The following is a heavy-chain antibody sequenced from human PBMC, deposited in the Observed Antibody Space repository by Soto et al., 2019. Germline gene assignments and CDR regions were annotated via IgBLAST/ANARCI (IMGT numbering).Heavy chain of an antibody. V-gene: IGHV3-43*01. Sequence: PGGSLRLSCAASGFTFDDYTMHWVRQAPGKGLEWVSLISWDGGSTYYADSVKGRFTISRDNSKNTLYLQMNSLRTEDTAVYYCAKDLYSTKFGDYYYLMDFWAKGTSVTVSS. D-gene: IGHD4-4*01. CDR1: GFTFDDYT. CDR2: ISWDGGST. CDR3: AKDLYSTKFGDYYYLMDF. J-gene: IGHJ6*03.